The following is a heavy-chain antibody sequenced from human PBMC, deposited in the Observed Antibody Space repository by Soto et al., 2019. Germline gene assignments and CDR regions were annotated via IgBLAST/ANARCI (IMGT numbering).Heavy chain of an antibody. V-gene: IGHV3-74*01. D-gene: IGHD3-22*01. CDR1: GFTFSSYW. CDR3: ARDPEGDYYDSSGTTNDY. Sequence: EVQLLESGGGLVQPGGSLRLSCAASGFTFSSYWMHWVRQAPGKGLVWVSRINSDGSSTSYADSVKGRFTISRDNDKNTLYLQMNSLRAEDTAVYYCARDPEGDYYDSSGTTNDYWGQGTLVTVSS. CDR2: INSDGSST. J-gene: IGHJ4*02.